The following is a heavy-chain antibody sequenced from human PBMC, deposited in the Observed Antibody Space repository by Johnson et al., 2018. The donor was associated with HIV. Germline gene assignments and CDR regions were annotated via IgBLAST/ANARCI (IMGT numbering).Heavy chain of an antibody. V-gene: IGHV3-11*04. CDR2: ISSSGSTI. D-gene: IGHD1-26*01. J-gene: IGHJ3*02. CDR3: ARVRRSATYYVDAFDI. CDR1: GFTVSDYY. Sequence: VQLVESGGGLVQPGGSLRLSCAAFGFTVSDYYMSWIRQAPGKGLEWVSYISSSGSTIYYADSVKGRFTISRDNAKNSLYLQMNSLRAEDTAVYYCARVRRSATYYVDAFDIWGQGTMVTVSS.